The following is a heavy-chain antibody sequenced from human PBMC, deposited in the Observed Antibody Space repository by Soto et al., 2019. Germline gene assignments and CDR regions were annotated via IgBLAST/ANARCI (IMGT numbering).Heavy chain of an antibody. CDR2: ISYDGSNK. CDR3: AKVPRYCSSTSCYFAYYGMDV. D-gene: IGHD2-2*01. V-gene: IGHV3-30*18. Sequence: QVQLVESGGGVVQPGRSLRLSCAASGFTFSSYGMHWVRQAPGKGLEWVAVISYDGSNKYYADSVKGRFTISRDNSKNALYLQMNSLRAEDTAVYYCAKVPRYCSSTSCYFAYYGMDVWGQGTTVTVSS. CDR1: GFTFSSYG. J-gene: IGHJ6*02.